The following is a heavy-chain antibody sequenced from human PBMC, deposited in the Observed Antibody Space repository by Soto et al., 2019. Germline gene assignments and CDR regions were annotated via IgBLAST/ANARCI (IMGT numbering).Heavy chain of an antibody. Sequence: QVQLVESGGGVVQPGRSLRLSCAASGFTFSSYGMHWVRQAPGKGLEWVAVIWYDGSNKYYADSVKGRFTISRDNSKKSLYRKMNSLRAEDMAVYYCARGREITMVRGVVFDYWGQGTLVTVSS. D-gene: IGHD3-10*01. V-gene: IGHV3-33*01. CDR3: ARGREITMVRGVVFDY. CDR2: IWYDGSNK. CDR1: GFTFSSYG. J-gene: IGHJ4*02.